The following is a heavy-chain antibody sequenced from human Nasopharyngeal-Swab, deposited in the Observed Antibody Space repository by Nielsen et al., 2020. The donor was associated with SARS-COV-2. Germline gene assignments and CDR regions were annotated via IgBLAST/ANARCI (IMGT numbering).Heavy chain of an antibody. CDR1: GFIFSASA. CDR2: IGDKDHNYAT. J-gene: IGHJ4*02. Sequence: GESLKISCAASGFIFSASAIHWVRQASGKGLEWVGRIGDKDHNYATTYGASVQGRFPISRDDSKNTAFLQMDSLKTEETALYYCTTDFYFDYWGQGTLVTVSS. CDR3: TTDFYFDY. V-gene: IGHV3-73*01.